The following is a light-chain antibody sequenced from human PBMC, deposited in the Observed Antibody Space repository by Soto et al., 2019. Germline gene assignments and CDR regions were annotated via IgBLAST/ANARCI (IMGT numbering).Light chain of an antibody. CDR3: QQYYNWPRT. J-gene: IGKJ5*01. V-gene: IGKV3-15*01. Sequence: EKVMTQAPTTPSVSPGEKATLSLRASENIYTNLAWYQQKPGQAPRLLFYGASTRATGLPARFSGTGSGTEFTLTINSLQAEDSAVYYCQQYYNWPRTFGQGTRLEIK. CDR2: GAS. CDR1: ENIYTN.